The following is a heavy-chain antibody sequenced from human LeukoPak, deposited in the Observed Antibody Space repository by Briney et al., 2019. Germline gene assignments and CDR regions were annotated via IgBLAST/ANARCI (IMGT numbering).Heavy chain of an antibody. V-gene: IGHV1-46*01. Sequence: ASVKVSCKASGYTFTNYYIHWVRRAPGQGLEWMGMINPSGGSTNYAQKFQGRVTMTRDTSTSTVYMELSSLGSEDTAVYYCAREEHGGYHDYWGQGTLVIVSS. D-gene: IGHD3-22*01. CDR3: AREEHGGYHDY. CDR2: INPSGGST. CDR1: GYTFTNYY. J-gene: IGHJ4*02.